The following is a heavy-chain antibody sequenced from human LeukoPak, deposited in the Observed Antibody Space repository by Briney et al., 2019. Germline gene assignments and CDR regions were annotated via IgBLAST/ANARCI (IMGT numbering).Heavy chain of an antibody. CDR2: ISVNNGNT. Sequence: PGGSLRLSCAASGFTFSNYAMSWVRQAPGKGLEWVSAISVNNGNTYYADSVKGRFTISRDDSKNTLYLQMNSLRIDDTAVYYCARVSLERQLWLPFDYWGQGTLVTVSS. CDR3: ARVSLERQLWLPFDY. V-gene: IGHV3-23*01. CDR1: GFTFSNYA. D-gene: IGHD5-18*01. J-gene: IGHJ4*02.